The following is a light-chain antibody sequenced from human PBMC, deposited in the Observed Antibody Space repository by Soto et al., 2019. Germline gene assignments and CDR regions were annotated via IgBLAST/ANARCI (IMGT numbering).Light chain of an antibody. Sequence: IPLTPSPSFLSASVGERVTITCRASQDVSDYLAWYQHAPGKAPNLLIYAAYTLQSGVPSRFSGSGSGTEFSLTITSLQPEDFATYYCQYLNGAPTITFGQGTRLEIK. J-gene: IGKJ5*01. CDR2: AAY. CDR1: QDVSDY. V-gene: IGKV1-9*01. CDR3: QYLNGAPTIT.